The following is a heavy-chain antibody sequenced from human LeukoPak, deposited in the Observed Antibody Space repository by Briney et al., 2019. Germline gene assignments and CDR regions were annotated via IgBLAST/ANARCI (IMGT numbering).Heavy chain of an antibody. CDR3: ARAGCSGGSCYSSHYGMDV. V-gene: IGHV3-66*01. D-gene: IGHD2-15*01. CDR1: GFTVSSNY. J-gene: IGHJ6*02. Sequence: GSLRLSCAASGFTVSSNYMSWVRQAPGKGLEWVSVIYSGGSTYYADSVKGRFTISRDNSKNTVYLQMNSLRAEDTALYYCARAGCSGGSCYSSHYGMDVWGQGTTVTVSS. CDR2: IYSGGST.